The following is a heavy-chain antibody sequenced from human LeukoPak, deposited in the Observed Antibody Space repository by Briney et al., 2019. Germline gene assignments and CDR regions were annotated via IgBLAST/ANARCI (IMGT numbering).Heavy chain of an antibody. J-gene: IGHJ6*03. CDR3: ATVDRYHFFMDV. V-gene: IGHV1-69*05. CDR1: GDTFRSYV. CDR2: IMPLFNTP. D-gene: IGHD3-9*01. Sequence: SVKVSCKASGDTFRSYVITWVRQAPGQGLEWMGGIMPLFNTPNYAQKFQGRVTITMDESAHTSYMELRGLRSEDTAVYYCATVDRYHFFMDVWGKGTTVTVSS.